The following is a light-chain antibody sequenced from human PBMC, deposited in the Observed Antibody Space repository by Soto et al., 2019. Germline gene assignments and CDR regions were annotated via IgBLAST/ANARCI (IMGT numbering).Light chain of an antibody. J-gene: IGKJ5*01. V-gene: IGKV4-1*01. CDR2: WAS. CDR1: QSVLYDSNNKNY. Sequence: DIVMTQSPDSLALSLGERATVNCKSTQSVLYDSNNKNYLAWYQQKAGQSPKLLIYWASTRESGVPDRFSGSGSGTDFTLTISSLQAEDVAVYYCQQYYSTPTFGQGTRLEIK. CDR3: QQYYSTPT.